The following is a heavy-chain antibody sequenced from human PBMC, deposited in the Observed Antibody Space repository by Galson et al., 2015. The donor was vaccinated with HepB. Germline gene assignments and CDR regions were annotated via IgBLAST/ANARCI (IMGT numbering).Heavy chain of an antibody. CDR2: ISSSSSYT. CDR3: ARGGATVTTGVHY. J-gene: IGHJ4*02. V-gene: IGHV3-21*01. CDR1: GFPFNIYA. D-gene: IGHD4-17*01. Sequence: SLRLSCAVSGFPFNIYAMNWVRQAPGKGLEWVSLISSSSSYTDYADSVKGRFTISRDNAKHSLYLQMNSLSAEDTAVYYCARGGATVTTGVHYWGQGTLVTVSS.